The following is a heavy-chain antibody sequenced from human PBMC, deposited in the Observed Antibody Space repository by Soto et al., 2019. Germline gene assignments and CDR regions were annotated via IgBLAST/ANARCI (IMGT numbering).Heavy chain of an antibody. Sequence: ASVKVSCKASGYTFTDYYIHWVRQAPGQGLEWMGWISPRTGSANFAQRFQGRVSMTRDTSITTAYMELRRLKSDDTAIYYCARGDSTDCSNGVCSFFYNHDMDVWGQGTTVTVSS. CDR1: GYTFTDYY. D-gene: IGHD2-8*01. CDR2: ISPRTGSA. CDR3: ARGDSTDCSNGVCSFFYNHDMDV. J-gene: IGHJ6*02. V-gene: IGHV1-2*02.